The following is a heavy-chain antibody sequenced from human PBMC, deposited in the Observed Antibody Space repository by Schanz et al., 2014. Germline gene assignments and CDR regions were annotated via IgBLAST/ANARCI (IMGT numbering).Heavy chain of an antibody. J-gene: IGHJ4*02. Sequence: QVQLQESGPGLVKPSQTLSLTCTVSGGSISSGGYYWSWIRQHPGKGLEWIGYISYSGTTYYNPSRKSRVTISVSTSKTQFSRKLNSVTAADSAVYYCARLWGGWRSPDYWGQGTLVTVSS. CDR3: ARLWGGWRSPDY. CDR2: ISYSGTT. V-gene: IGHV4-31*03. CDR1: GGSISSGGYY. D-gene: IGHD6-19*01.